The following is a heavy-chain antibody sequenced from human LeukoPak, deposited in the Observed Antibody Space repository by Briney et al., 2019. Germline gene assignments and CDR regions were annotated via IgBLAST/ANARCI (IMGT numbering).Heavy chain of an antibody. CDR1: GGTFSTYA. CDR3: ARGYCSGGSCYRIDY. CDR2: IIPILGIA. J-gene: IGHJ4*02. V-gene: IGHV1-69*04. D-gene: IGHD2-15*01. Sequence: GASVTVSCKASGGTFSTYAITWVRQAPGQGLEWMGRIIPILGIANYAQKFQGAVTITADKSTSTAYMELSSLRSEDTAVYYCARGYCSGGSCYRIDYWGQGTLVTVSS.